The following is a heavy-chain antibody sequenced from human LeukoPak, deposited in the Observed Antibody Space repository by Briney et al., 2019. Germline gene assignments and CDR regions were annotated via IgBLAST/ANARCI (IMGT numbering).Heavy chain of an antibody. CDR3: ARPRVVAATTSHAAFDI. J-gene: IGHJ3*02. D-gene: IGHD2-15*01. Sequence: ASVKVSCKASGYTFTNYAMNWVRQAPGQGLEWMGWINTNTGNPTYVQGFTGRFVFSLDTSVSTAYLQISSLKAEDTAVYYCARPRVVAATTSHAAFDIWGQGTLVSVSS. CDR2: INTNTGNP. CDR1: GYTFTNYA. V-gene: IGHV7-4-1*02.